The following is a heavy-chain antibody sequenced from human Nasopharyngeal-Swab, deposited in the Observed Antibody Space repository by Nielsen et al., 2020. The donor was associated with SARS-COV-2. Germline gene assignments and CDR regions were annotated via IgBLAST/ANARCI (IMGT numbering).Heavy chain of an antibody. CDR3: TTDPVFDRYSYAYYYYYYMDV. J-gene: IGHJ6*03. CDR1: GFTFSNAW. V-gene: IGHV3-15*01. D-gene: IGHD5-18*01. CDR2: IKSKTDGGTT. Sequence: GESLKISCAASGFTFSNAWMSWVRQAPGKGLEWVGRIKSKTDGGTTDYAAPVKGRFTISRDDSKNTLYLQMNSLKTEDTAVYYCTTDPVFDRYSYAYYYYYYMDVWGKGTTVTVSS.